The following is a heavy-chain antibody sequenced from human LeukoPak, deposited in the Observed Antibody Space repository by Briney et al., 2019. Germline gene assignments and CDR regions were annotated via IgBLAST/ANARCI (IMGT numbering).Heavy chain of an antibody. D-gene: IGHD3-3*01. Sequence: GGSLRLSCVASGFIFSSYAMSWVRQAPGKGLEWVSAISGSGGSTYYADSVKGRFTISRDNSKNTLYLHMNSLRAEDTAVFYCAKPPGGIDFWSGYPFAYWGQGTLVTVSS. CDR3: AKPPGGIDFWSGYPFAY. CDR1: GFIFSSYA. V-gene: IGHV3-23*01. CDR2: ISGSGGST. J-gene: IGHJ4*02.